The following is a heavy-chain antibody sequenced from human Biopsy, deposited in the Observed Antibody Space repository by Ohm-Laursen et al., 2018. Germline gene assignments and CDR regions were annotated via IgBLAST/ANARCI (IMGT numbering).Heavy chain of an antibody. Sequence: TLSPTCSVSGASVKTSGYFWAWIRQRPGKGLEWIGYISYNERTHYNPSLTSRLAISFDTSNNRISLQLRSVSVADTAVYYCVREPKTGTAEAWYFDLWGRGSPVTGPS. CDR2: ISYNERT. CDR1: GASVKTSGYF. CDR3: VREPKTGTAEAWYFDL. J-gene: IGHJ2*01. D-gene: IGHD3-9*01. V-gene: IGHV4-31*03.